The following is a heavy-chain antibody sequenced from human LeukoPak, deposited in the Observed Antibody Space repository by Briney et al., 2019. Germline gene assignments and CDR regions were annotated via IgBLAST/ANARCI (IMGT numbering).Heavy chain of an antibody. V-gene: IGHV1-3*01. CDR2: INAGNGNT. CDR3: ARDRFGGVDYYGTDV. Sequence: ASVKVSCKASGYTFTSYAMHWVRQAPGQRLEWMGWINAGNGNTKYSQKFQGRVTITRDTSASTAYMELSSLRSEDTAVYYCARDRFGGVDYYGTDVWGQGTTVTVSS. J-gene: IGHJ6*02. D-gene: IGHD3-10*01. CDR1: GYTFTSYA.